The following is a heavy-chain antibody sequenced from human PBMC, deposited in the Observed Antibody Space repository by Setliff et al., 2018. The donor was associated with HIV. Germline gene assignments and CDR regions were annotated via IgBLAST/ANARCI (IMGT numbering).Heavy chain of an antibody. D-gene: IGHD3-10*01. CDR3: ATVFYYNSESYSLDY. V-gene: IGHV1-69*13. J-gene: IGHJ4*02. Sequence: ASVKVSCKASGGTFNNYAISWVRQAPGQGLEWVVGIIPLFGTTNYAQKFQGRVTITADESTNTAHMELNSLRSIDTAMYYCATVFYYNSESYSLDYWGQGMLVTVSS. CDR1: GGTFNNYA. CDR2: IIPLFGTT.